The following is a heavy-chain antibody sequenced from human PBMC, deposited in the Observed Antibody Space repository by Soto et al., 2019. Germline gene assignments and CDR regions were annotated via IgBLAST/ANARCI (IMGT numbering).Heavy chain of an antibody. D-gene: IGHD1-26*01. CDR3: TREGHSGSYLNDAFDV. J-gene: IGHJ3*01. V-gene: IGHV3-30-3*01. Sequence: QVQLVESGGGVVQPGRSLRLSCAGSGFTFSSKAMHWVRQAPGKGLEWVAVISYDGSNKYYADSVKGRFTISRDNSKNTLYLQMNSLRVEDTSVYYCTREGHSGSYLNDAFDVWGQGTMVTVSS. CDR1: GFTFSSKA. CDR2: ISYDGSNK.